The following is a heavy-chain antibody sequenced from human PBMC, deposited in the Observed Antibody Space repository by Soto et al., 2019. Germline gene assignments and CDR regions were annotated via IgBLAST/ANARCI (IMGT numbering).Heavy chain of an antibody. V-gene: IGHV3-74*03. D-gene: IGHD5-18*01. Sequence: GGSLRLSCLASRFTFSRYWMHWVRQAPGKGLVWVSRINTDKSTLTYADSVKGRFTISRDNSKNTLYLQMNSLRAEDTAVYYCAKGREWIQLWTPADYWGQGTLVTVSS. J-gene: IGHJ4*02. CDR2: INTDKSTL. CDR1: RFTFSRYW. CDR3: AKGREWIQLWTPADY.